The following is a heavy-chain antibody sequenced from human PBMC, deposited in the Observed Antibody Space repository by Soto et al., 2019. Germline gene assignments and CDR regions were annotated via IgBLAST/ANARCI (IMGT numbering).Heavy chain of an antibody. J-gene: IGHJ4*02. CDR3: ARLRDYVWGSYRYTSTVFDY. Sequence: QLQLQESGPGLVKPSETLSLTCTVSGGSISSSSYYWGWIRQPPGKGLEWIGSIYYSGSTYYNPSLKRRVTISVDTSKNQFSLKLSSVTAADTAVYYGARLRDYVWGSYRYTSTVFDYWGQGTLVTVSS. CDR1: GGSISSSSYY. CDR2: IYYSGST. D-gene: IGHD3-16*02. V-gene: IGHV4-39*01.